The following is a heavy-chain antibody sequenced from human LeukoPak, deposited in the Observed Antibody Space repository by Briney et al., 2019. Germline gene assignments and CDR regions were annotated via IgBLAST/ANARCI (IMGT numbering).Heavy chain of an antibody. CDR3: ARGYGYGDYVGDFDY. CDR2: ITTYNGNT. D-gene: IGHD4-17*01. Sequence: ASVKVSCKASGYTFTSYPITWVRQAPGQGLEWMGWITTYNGNTNYAQKLQGRVTITTDTSTSTAYMDLRGLRSDDTAVYYCARGYGYGDYVGDFDYWGQGTLVTVSS. V-gene: IGHV1-18*01. CDR1: GYTFTSYP. J-gene: IGHJ4*02.